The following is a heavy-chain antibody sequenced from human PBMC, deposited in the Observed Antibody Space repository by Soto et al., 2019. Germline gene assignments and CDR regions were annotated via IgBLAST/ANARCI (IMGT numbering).Heavy chain of an antibody. D-gene: IGHD3-22*01. J-gene: IGHJ4*02. CDR3: ARHGDDYYDSSGYYSPFDY. V-gene: IGHV4-39*01. Sequence: SETLSLTCPVSVGSIISSSYYWGWILQPPGKGLEWIGSIYYSGSTYYNPSLKSRVTISVDTSKNQFSLKLSSVTAADTAVYYCARHGDDYYDSSGYYSPFDYWGQGTLVTVSS. CDR2: IYYSGST. CDR1: VGSIISSSYY.